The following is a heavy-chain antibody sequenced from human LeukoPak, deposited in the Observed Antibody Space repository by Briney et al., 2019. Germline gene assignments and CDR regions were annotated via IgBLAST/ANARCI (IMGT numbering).Heavy chain of an antibody. CDR2: ISTVSTNT. CDR3: ARDGSGFYLYNYMDV. J-gene: IGHJ6*03. V-gene: IGHV3-21*06. CDR1: GFTFTGYT. D-gene: IGHD6-25*01. Sequence: GGSLRLSCAPSGFTFTGYTMNWVRQAPGKGLEWVASISTVSTNTFYADSVKGRFSISRDNVRNLLYLQMSILGAEDTAVYYCARDGSGFYLYNYMDVWGKGTTVTVSS.